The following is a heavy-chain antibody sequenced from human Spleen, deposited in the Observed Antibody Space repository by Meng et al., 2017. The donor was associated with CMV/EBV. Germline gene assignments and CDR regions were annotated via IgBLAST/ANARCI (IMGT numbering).Heavy chain of an antibody. Sequence: SVKVSCKASGGTFSTYAINWVRQAPGQGPEWMGGILPIFGTANYPQKFQGRVTITTDESTTTAYLEVSSLRFEDTAVYYCASQEPTRGTYTYYGMDVWGQGTTVTVSS. CDR2: ILPIFGTA. CDR3: ASQEPTRGTYTYYGMDV. D-gene: IGHD5-24*01. V-gene: IGHV1-69*05. J-gene: IGHJ6*02. CDR1: GGTFSTYA.